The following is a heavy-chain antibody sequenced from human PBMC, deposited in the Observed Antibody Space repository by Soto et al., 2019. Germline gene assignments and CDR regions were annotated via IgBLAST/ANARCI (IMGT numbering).Heavy chain of an antibody. CDR1: GYNFTTYG. D-gene: IGHD6-19*01. Sequence: QVQLVQSGAAVKKPGASVKVSCTTSGYNFTTYGVSWVRQAPGQGLEWMGWISGHNGHTNYAQPFQGRVTMTTDTSRRTAYMELRSLRSDDTAVYYCARYQPYSTGYYYFEHRGQGTQAIVTS. J-gene: IGHJ4*02. V-gene: IGHV1-18*01. CDR3: ARYQPYSTGYYYFEH. CDR2: ISGHNGHT.